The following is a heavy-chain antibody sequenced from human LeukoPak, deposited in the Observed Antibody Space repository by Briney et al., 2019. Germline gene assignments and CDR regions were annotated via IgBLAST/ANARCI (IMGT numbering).Heavy chain of an antibody. CDR1: GASVSSGSYY. V-gene: IGHV4-61*01. CDR2: IYYSGST. Sequence: SETQSLTCTVSGASVSSGSYYWSWIRQPPGKGLEWIGYIYYSGSTNYNPSLKSRVTISVDTSKNQFSLKLSSVTAADTAVYYCARWVYTGTRTFYYFDYWGQGTLVTVSS. J-gene: IGHJ4*02. CDR3: ARWVYTGTRTFYYFDY. D-gene: IGHD1-7*01.